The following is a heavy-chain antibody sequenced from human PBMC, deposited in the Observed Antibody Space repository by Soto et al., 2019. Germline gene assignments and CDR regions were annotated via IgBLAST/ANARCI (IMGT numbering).Heavy chain of an antibody. V-gene: IGHV3-30*18. CDR2: ISYDGSNK. J-gene: IGHJ4*02. CDR1: GFTFSSYG. D-gene: IGHD3-3*01. CDR3: AKDKGDNYDFWSGYPRVEY. Sequence: PGGSLRLSCAASGFTFSSYGMHWVRQAPGKGLERVAVISYDGSNKYYADSVKGRFTISRDNSKNTLYLQMNSLRAEDTAVYYCAKDKGDNYDFWSGYPRVEYWGQGTLVTVSS.